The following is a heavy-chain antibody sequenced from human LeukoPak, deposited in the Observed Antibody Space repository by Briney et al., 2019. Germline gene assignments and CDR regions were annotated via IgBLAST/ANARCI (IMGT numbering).Heavy chain of an antibody. CDR2: ISYDGSNK. V-gene: IGHV3-30*18. CDR3: AKEHWEYYGSGSYYNPSPLDY. J-gene: IGHJ4*02. Sequence: GGSLRLSCAASGFTFSSYGMHWVRQAPGKGLEWVAVISYDGSNKYYADSVKGRFTISRDNSKNTLYLQMNSLRAEDTAVYYCAKEHWEYYGSGSYYNPSPLDYWGQGTLVTVSS. CDR1: GFTFSSYG. D-gene: IGHD3-10*01.